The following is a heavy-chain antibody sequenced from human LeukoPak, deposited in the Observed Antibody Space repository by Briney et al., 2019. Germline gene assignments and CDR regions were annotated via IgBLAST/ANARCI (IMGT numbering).Heavy chain of an antibody. CDR3: ARRYDNYDFWSR. J-gene: IGHJ4*02. D-gene: IGHD3-3*01. V-gene: IGHV5-51*01. Sequence: GESLKISCKGSGYIFTNYWIGWVRQMPGKGLEWMGIIYPGDSDTRYGPSFQGQVTISADKSINTAYLQWSSLRASDTAMYYCARRYDNYDFWSRWGQGTLVTV. CDR1: GYIFTNYW. CDR2: IYPGDSDT.